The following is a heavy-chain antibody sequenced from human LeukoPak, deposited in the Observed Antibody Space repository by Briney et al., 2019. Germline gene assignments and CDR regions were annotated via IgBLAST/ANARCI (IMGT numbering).Heavy chain of an antibody. CDR2: INHSGST. Sequence: SETLSLTCAVYGGSFSGYCWSWIRQPPGKGLEWIGEINHSGSTNYNPSLKSRVTISVDTSKNQFSLKLSSVTAADTAVYYCARSHRRRMATDYWGQGTLVTVS. D-gene: IGHD5-24*01. J-gene: IGHJ4*02. CDR1: GGSFSGYC. CDR3: ARSHRRRMATDY. V-gene: IGHV4-34*01.